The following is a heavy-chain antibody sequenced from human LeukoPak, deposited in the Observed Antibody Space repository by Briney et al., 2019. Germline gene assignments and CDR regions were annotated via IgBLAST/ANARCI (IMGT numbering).Heavy chain of an antibody. CDR3: ARTYSSGLLVDP. J-gene: IGHJ5*02. CDR1: GFTFDSLW. V-gene: IGHV3-7*01. Sequence: GGSLRLSCVGSGFTFDSLWMTWVRQAPGKGLEWVANIKEDGSEKFYVDSVKGRFTISGDNAKKSLYLQMNSLGADDTAVYYCARTYSSGLLVDPWGQGTLVTVSS. CDR2: IKEDGSEK. D-gene: IGHD3-10*01.